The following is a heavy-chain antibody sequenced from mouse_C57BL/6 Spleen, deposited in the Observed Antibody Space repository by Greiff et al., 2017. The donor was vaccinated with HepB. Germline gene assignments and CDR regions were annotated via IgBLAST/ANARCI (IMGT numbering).Heavy chain of an antibody. CDR1: GYTFTSYW. D-gene: IGHD1-1*01. V-gene: IGHV1-64*01. CDR3: ARLTTVVATNWYFDV. Sequence: QVHVKQPGAELVKPGASVKLSCKASGYTFTSYWMHWVKQRPGQGLEWIGMIHPNSGSTNYNEKFKSKATLTVDKSSSTAYMQLSSLTSEDSAVYYCARLTTVVATNWYFDVWGTGTTVTVSS. J-gene: IGHJ1*03. CDR2: IHPNSGST.